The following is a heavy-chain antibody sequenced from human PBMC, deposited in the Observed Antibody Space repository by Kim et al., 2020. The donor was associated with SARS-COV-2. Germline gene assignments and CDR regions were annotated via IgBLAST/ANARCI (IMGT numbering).Heavy chain of an antibody. J-gene: IGHJ4*02. CDR2: ISYDGSSK. CDR1: GFTFSNYG. D-gene: IGHD1-26*01. CDR3: AKDRLRAVGARFILSAFDY. V-gene: IGHV3-30*18. Sequence: GGSLRLSCAASGFTFSNYGMHWVRQAPGKGLEWVSVISYDGSSKYYADSVKGRFTISRDNSKNTLYLQMNSLGAEDTAVYYCAKDRLRAVGARFILSAFDYWGQGTLVTVSS.